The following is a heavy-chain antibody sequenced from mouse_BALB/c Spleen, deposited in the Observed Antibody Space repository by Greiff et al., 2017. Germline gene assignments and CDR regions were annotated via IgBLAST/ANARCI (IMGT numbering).Heavy chain of an antibody. CDR2: INPYNDGT. J-gene: IGHJ4*01. V-gene: IGHV1-14*01. CDR1: GYTFTSYV. CDR3: ARKCGSDAMAY. Sequence: EVQLLQSGPELVKPGASVKMSCKASGYTFTSYVMHWVKQKPGQGLEWIGYINPYNDGTKYNEKFKGKATLTSDKSSSTAYMELSSLTSEDSAVCESARKCGSDAMAYWGQGTPVTVSS. D-gene: IGHD1-1*01.